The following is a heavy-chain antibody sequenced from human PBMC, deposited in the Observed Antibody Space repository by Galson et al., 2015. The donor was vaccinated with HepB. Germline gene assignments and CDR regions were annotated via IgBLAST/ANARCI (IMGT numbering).Heavy chain of an antibody. J-gene: IGHJ4*02. V-gene: IGHV3-7*01. CDR1: GFTFSRYW. CDR3: AKVRGSYGYFYFDY. D-gene: IGHD5-18*01. CDR2: IKQDGSEK. Sequence: SLRLSCAASGFTFSRYWMSWVRQAPGKGLEWVANIKQDGSEKYYVDSVKGRFTISRDNAKNSLYLQMNSLRAEDTAVYYCAKVRGSYGYFYFDYWGQGTLVTVSS.